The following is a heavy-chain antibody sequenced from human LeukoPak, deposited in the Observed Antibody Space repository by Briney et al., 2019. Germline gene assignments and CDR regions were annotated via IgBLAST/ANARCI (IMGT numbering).Heavy chain of an antibody. Sequence: PGGSLRLSCAASGFTFDSYAMSWVRQAPGKGLEWVSAISGSGGSTYYADSVKGRFTISRDNSKNTLYLQMNSLRAEDTAVYYCAKDEAHSGSYYEPDAFDIWGQGTMVTVSS. CDR2: ISGSGGST. CDR1: GFTFDSYA. D-gene: IGHD1-26*01. CDR3: AKDEAHSGSYYEPDAFDI. V-gene: IGHV3-23*01. J-gene: IGHJ3*02.